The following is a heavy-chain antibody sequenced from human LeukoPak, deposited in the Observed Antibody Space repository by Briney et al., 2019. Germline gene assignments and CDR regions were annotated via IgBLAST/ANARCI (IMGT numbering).Heavy chain of an antibody. Sequence: PGGSLRLSCAASGFTFSNYWMSWVGQAPGKGLEWLAHINQDGSEIYYVDSVKGRFTISRDNGKNSLYLQINSLRADDTAVYYCARYQGSTIVVRTTNWFFDLWGRGTLVTVSS. CDR2: INQDGSEI. CDR3: ARYQGSTIVVRTTNWFFDL. D-gene: IGHD2-2*01. V-gene: IGHV3-7*01. CDR1: GFTFSNYW. J-gene: IGHJ2*01.